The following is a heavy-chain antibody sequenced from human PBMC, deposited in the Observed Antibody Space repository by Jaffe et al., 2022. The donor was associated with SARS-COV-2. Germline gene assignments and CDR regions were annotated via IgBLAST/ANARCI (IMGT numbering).Heavy chain of an antibody. J-gene: IGHJ6*02. D-gene: IGHD6-19*01. CDR2: IYYSGST. CDR3: ARVAGRPDDNYYYYGMDV. V-gene: IGHV4-59*01. Sequence: QVQLQESGPGLVKPSETLSLTCTVSGGSISSYYWSWIRQPPGKGLEWIGFIYYSGSTDYNPSLKSRVTISGDRSKNQFSLKLSSVSAADTAVYYCARVAGRPDDNYYYYGMDVWGQGTTVTVSS. CDR1: GGSISSYY.